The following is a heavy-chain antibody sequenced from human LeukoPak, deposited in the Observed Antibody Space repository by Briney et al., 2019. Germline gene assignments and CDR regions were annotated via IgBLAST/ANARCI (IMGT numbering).Heavy chain of an antibody. D-gene: IGHD6-19*01. J-gene: IGHJ4*02. CDR2: VTTSNNG. Sequence: GSLRLSCAASGFNFPTYAMTWVRQAPGKGLEWVATVTTSNNGVYADSVRGRFVVSRDNSKTTFYLQMNGLTVDDTAMYYCANSGPGLGWGRVYLDFWGQGTLVTVSS. CDR3: ANSGPGLGWGRVYLDF. V-gene: IGHV3-23*01. CDR1: GFNFPTYA.